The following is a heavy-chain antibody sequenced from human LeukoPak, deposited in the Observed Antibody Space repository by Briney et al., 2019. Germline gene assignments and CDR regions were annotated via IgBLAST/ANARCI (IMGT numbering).Heavy chain of an antibody. CDR3: ARVEAATTNPRFDY. Sequence: SETPSLTCTVSGGAISSVGYYWSWIRQHPGKGLEWIGYIYYSGSTYYNPSLKSRVTILVDTSENQFSLKLSSVTAADTAVYYCARVEAATTNPRFDYWGQGTLGTVSS. J-gene: IGHJ4*02. V-gene: IGHV4-31*03. D-gene: IGHD5-24*01. CDR2: IYYSGST. CDR1: GGAISSVGYY.